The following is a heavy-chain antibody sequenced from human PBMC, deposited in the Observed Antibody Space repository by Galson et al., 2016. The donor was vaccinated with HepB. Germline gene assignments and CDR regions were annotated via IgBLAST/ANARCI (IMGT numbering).Heavy chain of an antibody. D-gene: IGHD6-13*01. J-gene: IGHJ4*02. CDR1: GFTFSRYG. V-gene: IGHV3-30*18. Sequence: SLRLSCAASGFTFSRYGMHWVRQAPGKGLEWVAVISYDGSNKYYADSVKGRFTISRDNSKNTLYLQMNSLRAEDTAVYYCAKDKGAAAGLFGYWGQGTLVTVSS. CDR2: ISYDGSNK. CDR3: AKDKGAAAGLFGY.